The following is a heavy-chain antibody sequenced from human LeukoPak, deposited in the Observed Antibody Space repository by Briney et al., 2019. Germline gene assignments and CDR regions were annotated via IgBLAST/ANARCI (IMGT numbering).Heavy chain of an antibody. CDR2: ISGSGGST. Sequence: GGSLRLSCAASGFIFSSYAMSWVRQAPGKGLEWVSTISGSGGSTYYADSVNGRFTISRDNSKNTVYLQMNSLRAEDTAVYYCARDGSSGSNPIPLDYWGQGTLVTVSS. CDR3: ARDGSSGSNPIPLDY. CDR1: GFIFSSYA. D-gene: IGHD3-22*01. J-gene: IGHJ4*02. V-gene: IGHV3-23*01.